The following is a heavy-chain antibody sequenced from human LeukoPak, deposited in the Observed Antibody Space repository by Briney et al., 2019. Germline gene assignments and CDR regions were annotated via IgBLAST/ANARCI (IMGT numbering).Heavy chain of an antibody. D-gene: IGHD2-2*01. V-gene: IGHV4-34*01. CDR3: ARGGEDIVVVPAARYYYYYMDV. J-gene: IGHJ6*03. Sequence: SETLSLTCAVHGGSFSGYYWSWIRQPPGKGLEWIGEINHSGSTNYNPSLKSRVTISVDTSKNQFSLKLSSVTAADTAVYYCARGGEDIVVVPAARYYYYYMDVWGKGTTVTVSS. CDR1: GGSFSGYY. CDR2: INHSGST.